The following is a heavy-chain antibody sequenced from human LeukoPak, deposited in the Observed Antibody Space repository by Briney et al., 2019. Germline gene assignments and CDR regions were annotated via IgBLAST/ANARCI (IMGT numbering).Heavy chain of an antibody. CDR1: GFTFSSYA. V-gene: IGHV3-23*01. CDR2: ITGSGGNT. D-gene: IGHD6-13*01. Sequence: PGGSLRLSCAASGFTFSSYAMSWVRQAPGKGLEWVSGITGSGGNTYYADSVKGRFTISRDNSKNTLYLQMSSLRAEDTAIYYCAKDISTRWYSSTPLPGDYWGQGTLVTVSS. J-gene: IGHJ4*02. CDR3: AKDISTRWYSSTPLPGDY.